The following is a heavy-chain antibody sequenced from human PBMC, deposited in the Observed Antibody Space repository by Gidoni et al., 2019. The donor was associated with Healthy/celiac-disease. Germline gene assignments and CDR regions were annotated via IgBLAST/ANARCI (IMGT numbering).Heavy chain of an antibody. CDR2: ISGSGGST. CDR1: GFPFSSYA. Sequence: EVQLLESGGGLVQPGGSLRLSCAASGFPFSSYAMSWVRQAPGKGLEWVSAISGSGGSTYYADSVKGRFTISRDNSKNTLYLQMNSLRAEDTAVYYCAKHPPSYDSSGLIGDAFDIWGQGTMVTVSS. CDR3: AKHPPSYDSSGLIGDAFDI. D-gene: IGHD3-22*01. V-gene: IGHV3-23*01. J-gene: IGHJ3*02.